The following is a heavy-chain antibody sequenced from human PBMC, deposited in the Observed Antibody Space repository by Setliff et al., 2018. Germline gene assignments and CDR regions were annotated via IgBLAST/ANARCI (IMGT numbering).Heavy chain of an antibody. V-gene: IGHV5-51*01. CDR2: IYPGDSDT. D-gene: IGHD3-3*01. Sequence: GESLKISCKGSGYSFTSYWIGWVRQMPGKGLEWMGIIYPGDSDTRCSPSFQGQVTISADKSISTAYLQWSSLKASDTAMYYCARSRSNFWSGYLNWFDPWGQGTLVTVSS. J-gene: IGHJ5*02. CDR3: ARSRSNFWSGYLNWFDP. CDR1: GYSFTSYW.